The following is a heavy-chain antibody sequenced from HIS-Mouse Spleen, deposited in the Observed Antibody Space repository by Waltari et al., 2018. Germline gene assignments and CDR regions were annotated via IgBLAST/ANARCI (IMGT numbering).Heavy chain of an antibody. Sequence: QVQLVESGGGVVQPGRSLSRSWAASGFTFRSHGHPWVRTAPGKGLELVAVIWYDGSNKYYADSVEGRFTISRDNSKNTLYLQMNSLRAEDTAVYYCAKEHIAVAGTGYFQHWGQGTLVTVSS. CDR3: AKEHIAVAGTGYFQH. CDR1: GFTFRSHG. CDR2: IWYDGSNK. V-gene: IGHV3-33*06. J-gene: IGHJ1*01. D-gene: IGHD6-19*01.